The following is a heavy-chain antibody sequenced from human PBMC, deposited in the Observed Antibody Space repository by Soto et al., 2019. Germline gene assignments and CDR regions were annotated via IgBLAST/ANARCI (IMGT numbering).Heavy chain of an antibody. CDR1: GFTFSDYY. J-gene: IGHJ4*02. CDR2: ISSSGSTI. Sequence: GSLRLSCAASGFTFSDYYMSWIRQAPGKGLEWVSYISSSGSTIYYADSVKGRFTISRDNAKNSLYLQMNSLRAEDTAVYYFARDYHGAVAGTGDNFDYWGQGTLVTVSS. CDR3: ARDYHGAVAGTGDNFDY. D-gene: IGHD6-19*01. V-gene: IGHV3-11*01.